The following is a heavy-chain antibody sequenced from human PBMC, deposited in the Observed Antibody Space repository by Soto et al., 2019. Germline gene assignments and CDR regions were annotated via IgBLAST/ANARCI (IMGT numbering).Heavy chain of an antibody. V-gene: IGHV3-30*04. J-gene: IGHJ4*02. CDR3: EKGGIIVR. D-gene: IGHD3-22*01. CDR2: ISYDGRDK. Sequence: QVQLVESGGGVVQPGTSLRLSCAASTFNFTSYAMHWVRQAPGKGLEWVAVISYDGRDKFYADSVKGRFTISRDNSKHTLYLPMNSLRTDDTAMYHCEKGGIIVRWGQGTLVTVSS. CDR1: TFNFTSYA.